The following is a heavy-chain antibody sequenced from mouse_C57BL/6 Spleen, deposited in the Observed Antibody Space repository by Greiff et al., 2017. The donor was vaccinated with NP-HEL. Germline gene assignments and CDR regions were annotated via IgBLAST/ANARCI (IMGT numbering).Heavy chain of an antibody. D-gene: IGHD4-1*01. CDR3: ARGNWGRTFDY. CDR1: GFTFSSYA. CDR2: ISDGGSYT. Sequence: EVMLVESGGGLVKPGGSLKLSCAASGFTFSSYAMSWVRQTPEKRLEWVATISDGGSYTYYPDNVKGRFTISRDNAKNNLYLQMSHLKSEDTAMYYCARGNWGRTFDYWGQGTTLTVSS. V-gene: IGHV5-4*03. J-gene: IGHJ2*01.